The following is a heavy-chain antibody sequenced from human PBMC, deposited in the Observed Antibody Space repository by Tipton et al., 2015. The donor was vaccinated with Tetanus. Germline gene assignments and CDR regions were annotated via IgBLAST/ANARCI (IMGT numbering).Heavy chain of an antibody. CDR1: GGSFSGYY. Sequence: TLSLTCAVYGGSFSGYYWSWIRQPPGKGLEWIGEINHSGSTNYNPSLKSRVTISVDTSKNQFSLKLSSVTAADTAVYYCARGQAAGFTVGYYYYYYGMDVWGQGTLVTVSS. CDR3: ARGQAAGFTVGYYYYYYGMDV. V-gene: IGHV4-34*01. J-gene: IGHJ6*02. D-gene: IGHD6-13*01. CDR2: INHSGST.